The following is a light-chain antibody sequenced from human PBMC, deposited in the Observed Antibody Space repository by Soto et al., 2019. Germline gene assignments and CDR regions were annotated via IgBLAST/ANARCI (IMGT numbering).Light chain of an antibody. CDR3: QQYGSSPGLFT. CDR2: GAS. CDR1: QSVSSK. Sequence: EIVMTQSPATLSVSPGEGATLSCRASQSVSSKLAWYQQKPGQAPRLLIYGASTRATGIPARFSGSGSGTEFTLIISSLQSEDSAVYYCQQYGSSPGLFTFGPGSKVDFK. J-gene: IGKJ3*01. V-gene: IGKV3-15*01.